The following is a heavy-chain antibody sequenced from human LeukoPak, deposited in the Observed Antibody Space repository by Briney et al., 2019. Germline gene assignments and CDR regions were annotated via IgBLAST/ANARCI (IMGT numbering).Heavy chain of an antibody. J-gene: IGHJ4*02. D-gene: IGHD6-6*01. CDR2: ISGSGGTT. Sequence: GGSLRLSCAASGFTFSIHVMSWVRQAPGKGLDWVSVISGSGGTTYYADSVKGRFSISRDNSKNTLYLQMNSLRAEDTAVYYCAKGIQYTTSSTSSGRYLDYWGRGTLVTVSS. CDR3: AKGIQYTTSSTSSGRYLDY. V-gene: IGHV3-23*01. CDR1: GFTFSIHV.